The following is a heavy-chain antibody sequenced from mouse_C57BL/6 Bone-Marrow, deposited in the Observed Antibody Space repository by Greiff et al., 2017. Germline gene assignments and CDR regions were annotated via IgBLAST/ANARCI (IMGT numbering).Heavy chain of an antibody. CDR2: IYPRSGNT. D-gene: IGHD1-1*01. J-gene: IGHJ4*01. CDR1: GYTFTSYG. V-gene: IGHV1-81*01. Sequence: QVQLQQSGAELARPGASVKLSCKASGYTFTSYGISWVKQRTGQGLEWIGEIYPRSGNTYYNEQFKGKATLTADKSSSTAYMKLRSLTSEDSAVYYCARQRLRKRGYAMDYWGQGTSGTVSS. CDR3: ARQRLRKRGYAMDY.